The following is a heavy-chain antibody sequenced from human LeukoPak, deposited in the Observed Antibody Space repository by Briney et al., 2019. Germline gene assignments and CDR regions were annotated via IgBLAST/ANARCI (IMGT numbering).Heavy chain of an antibody. CDR1: GFTVSTKY. CDR3: ARVGDHYHWYLDL. J-gene: IGHJ2*01. CDR2: LYSGDST. D-gene: IGHD3-10*01. Sequence: GGSLRLSCAASGFTVSTKYMNWVRQAPGKGLEWVSILYSGDSTYYADSVKGRFIVSRDNSKNTLYLQMNALRADDTAVYYCARVGDHYHWYLDLSGRGTLVTVSS. V-gene: IGHV3-53*01.